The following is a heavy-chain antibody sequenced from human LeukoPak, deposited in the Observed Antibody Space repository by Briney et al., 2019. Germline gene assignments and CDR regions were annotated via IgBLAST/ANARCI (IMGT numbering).Heavy chain of an antibody. V-gene: IGHV4-61*02. J-gene: IGHJ6*03. CDR1: GGSISSGRYC. D-gene: IGHD3-16*01. CDR3: AREPGTFDYPYMDV. CDR2: IYTSGST. Sequence: PSETLTLTCTVSGGSISSGRYCGSGNGQPAGKGLESIGPIYTSGSTNYNPSLKSRLTISVDTSKNQFSLKLSSVTAADTAVYYCAREPGTFDYPYMDVWGKGTTVTVSS.